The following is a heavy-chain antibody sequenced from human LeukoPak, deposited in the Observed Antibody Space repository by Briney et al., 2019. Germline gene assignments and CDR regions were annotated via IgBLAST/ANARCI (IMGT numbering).Heavy chain of an antibody. J-gene: IGHJ5*02. D-gene: IGHD3-16*01. Sequence: SETLSLTCAVYGGSFSGYYWSWIRQPPGKGLEWIGEISHSGSTNYNPSLKSRVTISVDTSKNQFSLKLSSVTAADTAVYYCAREPSPPWSRGRFDPWGQGTLVTVSS. CDR3: AREPSPPWSRGRFDP. CDR2: ISHSGST. CDR1: GGSFSGYY. V-gene: IGHV4-34*01.